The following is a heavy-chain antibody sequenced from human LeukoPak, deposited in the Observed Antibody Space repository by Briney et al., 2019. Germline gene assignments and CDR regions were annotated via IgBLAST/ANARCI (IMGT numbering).Heavy chain of an antibody. CDR1: GGSIGTYY. D-gene: IGHD3-16*02. CDR3: ARHIGGGIEDMDV. Sequence: SETLPLTCTVSGGSIGTYYWSWIRQSPGKGLEWIGYIYVSGTSYNPYLQSRVTISVDRSRNQFFLKMSSVTAADTAVYYCARHIGGGIEDMDVWGKGTKVIVSS. J-gene: IGHJ6*03. V-gene: IGHV4-59*08. CDR2: IYVSGT.